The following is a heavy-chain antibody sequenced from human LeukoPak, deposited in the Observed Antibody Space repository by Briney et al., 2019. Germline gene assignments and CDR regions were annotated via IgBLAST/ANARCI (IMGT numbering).Heavy chain of an antibody. CDR3: ARDRWRDSTSSFDY. J-gene: IGHJ4*02. CDR2: ISAYNGNT. Sequence: ASVKVSCKASGYTFTNYGINWVRQAPGQGLERMGWISAYNGNTNYAQKLQGRVTMTTDTSTSTAYMELRSLRPDDTAVYYCARDRWRDSTSSFDYWGQGTLVTVSS. D-gene: IGHD6-6*01. V-gene: IGHV1-18*01. CDR1: GYTFTNYG.